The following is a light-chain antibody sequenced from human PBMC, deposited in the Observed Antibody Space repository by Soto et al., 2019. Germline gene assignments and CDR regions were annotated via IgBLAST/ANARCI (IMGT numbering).Light chain of an antibody. CDR2: AAS. CDR3: HQAYSTPRT. CDR1: QNIDTF. V-gene: IGKV1-39*01. J-gene: IGKJ1*01. Sequence: DIQMTQSPSSLSASVGDRVTITCRASQNIDTFLNWYQQKPGKAPKLLIYAASSLQSGVPSRFSGVGSGTDFTLTVASLQPEDFATYFCHQAYSTPRTFGQGTKVEI.